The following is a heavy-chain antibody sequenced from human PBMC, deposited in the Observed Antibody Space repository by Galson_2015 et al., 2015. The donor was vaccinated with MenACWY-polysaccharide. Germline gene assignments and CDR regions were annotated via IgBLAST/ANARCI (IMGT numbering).Heavy chain of an antibody. CDR1: GAPLTLTY. V-gene: IGHV4-59*01. CDR2: YYHSGST. J-gene: IGHJ6*02. Sequence: SETLSLTCTFSGAPLTLTYWTWIRQSPVKGLEWIGYYYHSGSTNFNPSLEGRVAMSVDTSKNQITLQLSSVIVADTAVYYCARRPKGFGMDVWGQGTTVAVSS. CDR3: ARRPKGFGMDV.